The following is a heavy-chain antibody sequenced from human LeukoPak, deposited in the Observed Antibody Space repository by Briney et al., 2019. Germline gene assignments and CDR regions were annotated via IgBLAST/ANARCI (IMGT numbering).Heavy chain of an antibody. CDR1: GYSFTSYW. V-gene: IGHV5-51*01. J-gene: IGHJ5*02. CDR3: ACRDLTSTWSFP. D-gene: IGHD6-13*01. CDR2: IYPGDSRI. Sequence: GESLNISCQGFGYSFTSYWIGWVRQMPGKGIEWMGVIYPGDSRIRYNPSFPGQFTISVDKSISTAYVQWVSLKASDTAMYYCACRDLTSTWSFPWGQGTLVTVSS.